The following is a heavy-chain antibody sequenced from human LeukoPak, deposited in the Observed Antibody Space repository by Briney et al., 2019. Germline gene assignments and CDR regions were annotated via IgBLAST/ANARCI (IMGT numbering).Heavy chain of an antibody. D-gene: IGHD1-26*01. CDR1: GFTFSSYG. Sequence: TGGSLRLSCAASGFTFSSYGMHWVRQAPGKGLEWVAVISYDGSNKYYADSVKGRFTISRDNSKNTLYLQMNSLRAEDTAVYYCTKVRLPGIVGATHFDYWGQGTLVTVSS. J-gene: IGHJ4*02. CDR2: ISYDGSNK. V-gene: IGHV3-30*18. CDR3: TKVRLPGIVGATHFDY.